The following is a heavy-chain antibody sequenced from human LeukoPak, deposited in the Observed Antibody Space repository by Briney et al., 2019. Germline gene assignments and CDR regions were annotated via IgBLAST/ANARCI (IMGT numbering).Heavy chain of an antibody. Sequence: PGGSLRLSCAASGFTFSNYAMRWVRQAPGKGLEWVSYISSSGSTIYYADSVKGRFTISRDNAKNSLYLQMNSLRAEDTAVYYCARAPEGAAAGTNYWGQGTLVTVSS. V-gene: IGHV3-48*03. D-gene: IGHD6-13*01. CDR1: GFTFSNYA. CDR2: ISSSGSTI. CDR3: ARAPEGAAAGTNY. J-gene: IGHJ4*02.